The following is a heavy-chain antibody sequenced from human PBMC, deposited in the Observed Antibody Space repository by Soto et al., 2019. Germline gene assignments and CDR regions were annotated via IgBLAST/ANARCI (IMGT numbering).Heavy chain of an antibody. V-gene: IGHV4-31*03. CDR3: ARGGRRSPGMDV. Sequence: QVQLQESGPGLVKPSQTLSLTCTVSGGSISSGGYYWSWIRQHPGKGLEWIGYIYYSGSTYYNPSLKSRVTIPVDTSKTQFSLTLSSVTAADTAVYYCARGGRRSPGMDVWGQGTTVTVSS. CDR1: GGSISSGGYY. CDR2: IYYSGST. J-gene: IGHJ6*02.